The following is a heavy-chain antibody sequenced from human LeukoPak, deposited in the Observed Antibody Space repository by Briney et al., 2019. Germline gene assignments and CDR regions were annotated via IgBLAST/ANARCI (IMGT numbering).Heavy chain of an antibody. CDR1: GFTISNNY. Sequence: PGGSLRLSCAASGFTISNNYMNWVRQAPGKGPEWVSVIYDGGITYYADSVKGRFTISRDDSKNTLHLQMNSLRVDDTAVYSCARDRDYSGSGIPNSWGRGTLSTV. V-gene: IGHV3-66*01. CDR2: IYDGGIT. CDR3: ARDRDYSGSGIPNS. J-gene: IGHJ4*02. D-gene: IGHD3-10*01.